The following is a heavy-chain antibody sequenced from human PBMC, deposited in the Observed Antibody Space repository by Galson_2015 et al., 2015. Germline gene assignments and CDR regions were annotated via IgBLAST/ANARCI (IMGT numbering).Heavy chain of an antibody. J-gene: IGHJ3*02. CDR1: GGSISSRSYN. CDR2: IYYSGGI. V-gene: IGHV4-39*01. Sequence: ETLSLTCTVSGGSISSRSYNWGWIRQPPGKGLEWIGSIYYSGGIYYNLSLKSRVTISLDTSKNQFSLKLRSVTAADTAGYYCAGHPRVQPKEDAFDIWGQGTMVTVSS. CDR3: AGHPRVQPKEDAFDI. D-gene: IGHD6-13*01.